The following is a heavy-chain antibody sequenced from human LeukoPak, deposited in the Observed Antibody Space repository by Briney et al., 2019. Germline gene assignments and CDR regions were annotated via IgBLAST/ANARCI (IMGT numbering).Heavy chain of an antibody. D-gene: IGHD1-26*01. J-gene: IGHJ3*02. V-gene: IGHV1-18*01. CDR3: ARGGRWELPRPYAFDI. CDR2: ISASNGNT. CDR1: GYTFTRYG. Sequence: ASVKVSCKASGYTFTRYGISWVRQAPGQGLQWLGWISASNGNTNYAQKFQGRVTMTTDTSTSTAYMELRSLRSDDTAVYYCARGGRWELPRPYAFDIWGQGTMVTVSS.